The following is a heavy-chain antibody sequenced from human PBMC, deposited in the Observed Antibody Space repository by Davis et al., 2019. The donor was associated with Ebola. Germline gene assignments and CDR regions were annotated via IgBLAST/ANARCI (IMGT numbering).Heavy chain of an antibody. CDR1: GGSFSGYY. CDR2: INHSGST. V-gene: IGHV4-34*01. J-gene: IGHJ4*02. CDR3: ARGYGSSSLPFGY. D-gene: IGHD6-6*01. Sequence: PSETLSLTCAVYGGSFSGYYWSWIRQPPGKGLEWIGEINHSGSTNYSPSLKSRVTISVDTSKNQFSLKLSSVTAADTAVYYCARGYGSSSLPFGYWGQGTLVTVSS.